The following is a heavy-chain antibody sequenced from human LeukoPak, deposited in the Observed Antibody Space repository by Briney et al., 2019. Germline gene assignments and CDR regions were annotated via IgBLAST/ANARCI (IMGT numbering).Heavy chain of an antibody. J-gene: IGHJ4*02. CDR2: IRNKEYGETT. CDR1: GFTFGDYT. Sequence: GGSLRLSCTASGFTFGDYTMSWVRQAPGKGLEWVGFIRNKEYGETTEYAASVQGRFTISREDSKSIAYLQMNSLKTEDTAVYYCTRVSYDILTGFYLFHYWGQGTLVTVSS. D-gene: IGHD3-9*01. CDR3: TRVSYDILTGFYLFHY. V-gene: IGHV3-49*04.